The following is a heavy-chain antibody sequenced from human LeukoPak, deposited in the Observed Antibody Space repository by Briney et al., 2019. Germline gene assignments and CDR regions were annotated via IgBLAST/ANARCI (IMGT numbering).Heavy chain of an antibody. CDR3: AQGRLGYSYGAFDH. D-gene: IGHD5-18*01. CDR2: ISGSGGST. Sequence: GGSLRLSCAASGFTFSSYAMHWVRQAPGKGLEWVSVISGSGGSTNFADSVKGRFTSSRDNSKNTLYLQMHSLRVEDTAVYYCAQGRLGYSYGAFDHWGQGTLVTVSS. CDR1: GFTFSSYA. J-gene: IGHJ4*02. V-gene: IGHV3-23*01.